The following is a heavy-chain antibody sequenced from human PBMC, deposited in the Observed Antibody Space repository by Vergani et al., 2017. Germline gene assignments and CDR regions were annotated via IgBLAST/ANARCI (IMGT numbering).Heavy chain of an antibody. CDR3: AKGAIVDYGFYFDH. V-gene: IGHV3-48*01. D-gene: IGHD4-17*01. CDR2: ISDRSASI. CDR1: GFSFSNSN. Sequence: EVQLVESGGGLVQPGGSLRLSCAASGFSFSNSNMNWVRQAPGKGLEGISYISDRSASIYYAASVRGRFTVSRDNARNSLSLQMNSLRAEDTAIYYCAKGAIVDYGFYFDHWGQGVLVTVSS. J-gene: IGHJ4*02.